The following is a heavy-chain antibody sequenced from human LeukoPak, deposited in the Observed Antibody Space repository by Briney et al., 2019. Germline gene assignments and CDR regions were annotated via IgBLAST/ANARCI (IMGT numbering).Heavy chain of an antibody. V-gene: IGHV4-59*08. CDR2: IYYSGST. D-gene: IGHD5-12*01. Sequence: PSETLSLTCTVSGGSISSYYWSWIRQPPGKGLEWIGYIYYSGSTNYNPSLKSRVTISVDTSKNQFSLKLSAVTAADTAVYYCARHLAGYASPPDYWGQGTLVTVSS. CDR3: ARHLAGYASPPDY. CDR1: GGSISSYY. J-gene: IGHJ4*02.